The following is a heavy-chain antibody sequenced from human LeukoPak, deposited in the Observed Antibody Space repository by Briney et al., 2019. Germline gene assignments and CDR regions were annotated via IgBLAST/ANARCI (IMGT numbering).Heavy chain of an antibody. D-gene: IGHD1-1*01. CDR1: GSTFSVSA. V-gene: IGHV3-73*01. J-gene: IGHJ4*02. CDR3: SSGLSVRRSNNTPVDY. CDR2: IRTKVNNYAT. Sequence: GRCLRLSCPVAGSTFSVSAMHWVRQASGKGLEWVGRIRTKVNNYATVYAAPVKGRFTISRDASKNTPYLQMNSMKTEDTAVYYCSSGLSVRRSNNTPVDYWGQGTLVTVSS.